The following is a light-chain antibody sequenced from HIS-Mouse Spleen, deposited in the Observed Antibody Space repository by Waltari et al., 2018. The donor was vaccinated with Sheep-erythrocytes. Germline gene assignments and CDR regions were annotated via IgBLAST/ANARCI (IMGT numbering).Light chain of an antibody. CDR1: SRAVGGYNH. J-gene: IGLJ1*01. Sequence: QSALTQPRSVSGSPGQSVTISCTVTSRAVGGYNHGSWYQQHPGNAPKLMIYDVSKRPSGVPDLFSGSKSGNTASLTISGLQAEDEADYYCCSYAGSYNHVFATGTKVTVL. V-gene: IGLV2-11*01. CDR2: DVS. CDR3: CSYAGSYNHV.